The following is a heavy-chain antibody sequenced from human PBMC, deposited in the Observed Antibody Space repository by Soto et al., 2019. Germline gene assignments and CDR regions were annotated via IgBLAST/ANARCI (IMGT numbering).Heavy chain of an antibody. D-gene: IGHD3-3*01. CDR1: GFTFSSYG. CDR3: AREDPPDSEFWSGPNWFDP. CDR2: IWYDGSNK. V-gene: IGHV3-33*01. J-gene: IGHJ5*02. Sequence: QVQLVESGGGVVQPGRSLRLSCAASGFTFSSYGMHWVRQAPGQGLEWVAVIWYDGSNKYYADSVKGRFTISRDNSKNTLYLQMNSLRAEDTAVYYCAREDPPDSEFWSGPNWFDPWGQGTLVTVSS.